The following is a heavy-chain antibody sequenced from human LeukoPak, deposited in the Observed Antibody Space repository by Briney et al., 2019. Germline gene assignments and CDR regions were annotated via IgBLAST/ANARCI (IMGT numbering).Heavy chain of an antibody. Sequence: ASVKVSCKASGYAFTDYQMHWVRQAPGQGLEWMGHINPNSGGTNHAQKFQGRVTMTRDMSISTAYMELSRLISDDTAVYYCAREGKIVGATAYDYWGQGTLVTVSS. V-gene: IGHV1-2*06. J-gene: IGHJ4*02. CDR2: INPNSGGT. CDR1: GYAFTDYQ. D-gene: IGHD1-26*01. CDR3: AREGKIVGATAYDY.